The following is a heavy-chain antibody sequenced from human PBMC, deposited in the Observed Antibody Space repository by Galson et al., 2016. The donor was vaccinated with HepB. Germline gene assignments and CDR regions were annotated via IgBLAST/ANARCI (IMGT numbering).Heavy chain of an antibody. Sequence: SLRLSCAAAGFSFGDHAMHWVRQAPGKGLEWVSGINWNSGSAGYADSVKGRFTISRDNAKNTVYLQMNSLRVEDTAVYYCTRDEGPFDSWGQGTLVTVSS. CDR3: TRDEGPFDS. CDR2: INWNSGSA. V-gene: IGHV3-9*01. CDR1: GFSFGDHA. J-gene: IGHJ4*02.